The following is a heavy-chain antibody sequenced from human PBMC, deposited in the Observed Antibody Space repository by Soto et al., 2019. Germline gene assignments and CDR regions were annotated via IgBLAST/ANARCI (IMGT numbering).Heavy chain of an antibody. J-gene: IGHJ6*04. CDR2: ISYDGSNK. D-gene: IGHD3-22*01. CDR1: GFTFGSYG. V-gene: IGHV3-30*18. CDR3: AKRDYDSSGYYYYYYGMDV. Sequence: GGSLRLSCAASGFTFGSYGMHWVRQAPGKGLEWVAVISYDGSNKYYADSVEGRFTISRDNSKNTLYLQMNSLRAEDTAVYYCAKRDYDSSGYYYYYYGMDVWGKGTTVTVS.